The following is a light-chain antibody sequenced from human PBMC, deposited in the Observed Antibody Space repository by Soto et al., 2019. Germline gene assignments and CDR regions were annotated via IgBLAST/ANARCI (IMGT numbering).Light chain of an antibody. Sequence: EIVLTQSPGTLSLSPGERATLSCRASQGVDSSNLVWYQQKPGQAPRLLMYGASNRATGIPDRFTGSGSGTDFTLTISKLEPEEFAVYYCPQYGISPPGTFGQGTKVDIK. J-gene: IGKJ1*01. CDR1: QGVDSSN. CDR2: GAS. V-gene: IGKV3-20*01. CDR3: PQYGISPPGT.